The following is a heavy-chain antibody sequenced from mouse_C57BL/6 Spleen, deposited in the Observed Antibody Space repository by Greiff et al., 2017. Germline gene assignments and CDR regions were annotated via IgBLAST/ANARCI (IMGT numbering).Heavy chain of an antibody. D-gene: IGHD3-2*02. J-gene: IGHJ3*01. CDR3: ASVWGDSSGFAY. CDR2: IYPGDGDT. CDR1: GYAFSSSW. Sequence: VQLQQPGPELVKPGASVKISCKASGYAFSSSWMNWVKQRPGQGLEWIGRIYPGDGDTNYNGKFKGKATLTADKSSSTAYMQLSSLTSEDSAVYFCASVWGDSSGFAYWGQGTLVTVSA. V-gene: IGHV1-82*01.